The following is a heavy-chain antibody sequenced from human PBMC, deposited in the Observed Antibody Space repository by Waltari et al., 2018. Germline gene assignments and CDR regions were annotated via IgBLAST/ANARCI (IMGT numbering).Heavy chain of an antibody. CDR3: ARSSIMLREGRFDY. Sequence: EEHLVESGVDLIQLGGSLSLSCAASGFSFGVYELIWVRQAPGKGLEWVANIKQDGSERYYVDSVKGRFTISRDNAKNLLNLQMDSLRAEDTAVYYCARSSIMLREGRFDYWGQGALVTVSS. CDR1: GFSFGVYE. D-gene: IGHD3-10*01. J-gene: IGHJ4*02. V-gene: IGHV3-7*04. CDR2: IKQDGSER.